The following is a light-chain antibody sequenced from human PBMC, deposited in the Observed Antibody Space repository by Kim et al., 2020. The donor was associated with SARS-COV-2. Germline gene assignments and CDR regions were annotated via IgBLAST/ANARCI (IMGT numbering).Light chain of an antibody. CDR1: SGHSTYA. Sequence: LGASVKLTCTLSSGHSTYAIAWHQPQPEKGPRYLMKLNSDGSHTKGDGIPDRFSGSSSGAERYLTISGLQSEDEADYYCQTWGPVVFGGGTQLTVL. CDR3: QTWGPVV. CDR2: LNSDGSH. V-gene: IGLV4-69*01. J-gene: IGLJ2*01.